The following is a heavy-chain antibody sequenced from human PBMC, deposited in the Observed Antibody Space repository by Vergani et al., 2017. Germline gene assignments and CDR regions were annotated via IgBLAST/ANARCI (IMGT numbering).Heavy chain of an antibody. CDR3: ARVNTETNGHLYYYYYMDV. CDR2: IDHTGRP. CDR1: GGSFTSYH. J-gene: IGHJ6*03. Sequence: QVQLQQWGGGLLKPSETLSLTCVVNGGSFTSYHWTRIRPSPGEGLEWVGDIDHTGRPDYNPSLKSRLTMSVDKSRNQFSLTLNSVTTTDTAIYFCARVNTETNGHLYYYYYMDVGGQGTAVTVS. V-gene: IGHV4-34*01. D-gene: IGHD4-11*01.